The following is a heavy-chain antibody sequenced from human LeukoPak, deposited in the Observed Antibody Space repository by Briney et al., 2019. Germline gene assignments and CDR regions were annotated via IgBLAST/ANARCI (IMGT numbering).Heavy chain of an antibody. CDR3: ARLKGITFGGVNPYYYYGMDV. V-gene: IGHV4-34*01. J-gene: IGHJ6*02. CDR2: INHSGST. CDR1: GGSFSGYY. Sequence: SETLSLTCTVYGGSFSGYYWSWIRQPPGKGLEWIGEINHSGSTNYNPSLKSRVTISVDTSKNQFSLKLSSVTAADTAVYYCARLKGITFGGVNPYYYYGMDVWGQGTTVTVSS. D-gene: IGHD3-16*01.